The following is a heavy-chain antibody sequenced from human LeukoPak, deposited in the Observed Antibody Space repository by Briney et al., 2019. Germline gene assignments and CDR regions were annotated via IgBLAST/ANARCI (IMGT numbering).Heavy chain of an antibody. J-gene: IGHJ4*02. CDR1: GFSFSSYW. CDR2: IKQDGSQK. V-gene: IGHV3-7*01. D-gene: IGHD2-2*01. Sequence: GGSLRLSCAASGFSFSSYWMTWVRQAPGKGLEWVANIKQDGSQKYYVDSVKGRFTISRDNAKNSLYLQMNSLRAEDTAVYYCVSTGSQLDYWGQGTLVTVSS. CDR3: VSTGSQLDY.